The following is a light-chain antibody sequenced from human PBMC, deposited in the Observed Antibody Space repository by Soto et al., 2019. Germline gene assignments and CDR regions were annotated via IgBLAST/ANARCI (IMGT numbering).Light chain of an antibody. Sequence: DIQMTQSPSTLSASVGDRVTITCRASQRISTCLAWYQQRAGKAPKLMIYKASNLESGVPSRFSGSGYWTDFTLTISSLQSDYFATYDCQQYNSYSWAFGQGTKVEIK. J-gene: IGKJ1*01. V-gene: IGKV1-5*03. CDR3: QQYNSYSWA. CDR2: KAS. CDR1: QRISTC.